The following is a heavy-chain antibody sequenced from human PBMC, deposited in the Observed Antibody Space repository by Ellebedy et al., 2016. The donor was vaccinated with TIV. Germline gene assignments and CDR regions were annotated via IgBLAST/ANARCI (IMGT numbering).Heavy chain of an antibody. CDR2: INPTSGST. V-gene: IGHV1-46*04. J-gene: IGHJ5*02. Sequence: ASSVKVSCKASGYTFSNYFVHWVRQAPGQGLEWMGIINPTSGSTTYAQKLQGRLTMTRDTSTSTVYMELSSLRSEDTAVYYCARDILGQLVTWGQGTLVTVSS. D-gene: IGHD6-13*01. CDR1: GYTFSNYF. CDR3: ARDILGQLVT.